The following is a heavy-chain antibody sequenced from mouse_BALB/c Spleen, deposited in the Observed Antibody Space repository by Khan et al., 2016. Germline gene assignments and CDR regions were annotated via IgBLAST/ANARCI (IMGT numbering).Heavy chain of an antibody. J-gene: IGHJ3*01. CDR1: GSDFSRYW. Sequence: EVQLLESGPGLVHPGGSLKLSCAAPGSDFSRYWMSCVLQAPGKGLEWIGESNPDSYTTNYTPSLKDKFTISRDNANNPPYLQTSKVRPEDPAPYYCARVGCYGCLSYWGQGLLIPVSA. CDR3: ARVGCYGCLSY. CDR2: SNPDSYTT. D-gene: IGHD1-1*02. V-gene: IGHV4-1*02.